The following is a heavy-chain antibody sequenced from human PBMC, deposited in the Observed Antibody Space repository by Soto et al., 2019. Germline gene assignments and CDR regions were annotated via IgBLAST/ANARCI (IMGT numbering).Heavy chain of an antibody. Sequence: QVQLVQSGAEVKKPGSSVKVSCKASGGTFSSHGISWVRQAPGQGLGWMGGIVPIFGTADDAQRFRGRVTITADESTSTAYMELSSLRSEDTAVYYCARGRYSGYDMPDTYYYYNYGMDVWGQGTTVTVSS. J-gene: IGHJ6*02. V-gene: IGHV1-69*12. CDR3: ARGRYSGYDMPDTYYYYNYGMDV. CDR1: GGTFSSHG. D-gene: IGHD5-12*01. CDR2: IVPIFGTA.